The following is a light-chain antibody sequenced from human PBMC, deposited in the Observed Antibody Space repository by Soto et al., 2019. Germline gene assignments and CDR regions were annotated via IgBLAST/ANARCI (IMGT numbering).Light chain of an antibody. CDR1: QDIRKY. J-gene: IGKJ3*01. Sequence: DIQMTQSPASLSASVGDRVTITCQASQDIRKYLSWYQQKPGRAPKLLIYGASYLETGVPSRFSGSGYGTDFTFNISSLQPEDIATYYCQHYDHLPPFTFGPGTKVAI. CDR3: QHYDHLPPFT. V-gene: IGKV1-33*01. CDR2: GAS.